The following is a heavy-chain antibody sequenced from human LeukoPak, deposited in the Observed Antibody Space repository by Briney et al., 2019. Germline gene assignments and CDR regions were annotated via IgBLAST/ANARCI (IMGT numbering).Heavy chain of an antibody. J-gene: IGHJ6*03. CDR3: AREIREGYSSSWWAKDYYYYYMDV. D-gene: IGHD6-13*01. CDR2: IYTNGNS. CDR1: GDSISSYY. Sequence: PSETLSLTCTVSGDSISSYYWSWIRQPAGKGLEWIGRIYTNGNSNYNPSLKSRVTISVDTSKNQFSLKLSSVTAADTAVYYCAREIREGYSSSWWAKDYYYYYMDVWGKGTTVTVSS. V-gene: IGHV4-4*07.